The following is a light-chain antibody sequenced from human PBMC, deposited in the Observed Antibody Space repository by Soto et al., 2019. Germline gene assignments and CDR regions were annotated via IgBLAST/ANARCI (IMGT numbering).Light chain of an antibody. CDR2: EVT. V-gene: IGLV2-8*01. CDR3: NSYVGSNNYV. CDR1: RSDVGGYNL. Sequence: QSVLTQPASVSGSPGQSITISCTGSRSDVGGYNLVSWYQHHPGKAPKLIIYEVTKRPSGVPDRFSGSKSGNTASLTVSGLQADDEADYYCNSYVGSNNYVFGTGTKVTVL. J-gene: IGLJ1*01.